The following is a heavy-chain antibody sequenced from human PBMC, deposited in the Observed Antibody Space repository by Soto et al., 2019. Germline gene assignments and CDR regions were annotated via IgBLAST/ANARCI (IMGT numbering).Heavy chain of an antibody. CDR3: ARGGQDFWSGPFDY. D-gene: IGHD3-3*01. Sequence: SETLSLTCTVSGGSISNYFCNWIRQPAGKGLERIGRIDNSGSTNYNPSLKSRITMSADTSRNQFSLKLNSVTAADTAVYYCARGGQDFWSGPFDYWGQGALVTVS. V-gene: IGHV4-4*07. CDR1: GGSISNYF. J-gene: IGHJ4*02. CDR2: IDNSGST.